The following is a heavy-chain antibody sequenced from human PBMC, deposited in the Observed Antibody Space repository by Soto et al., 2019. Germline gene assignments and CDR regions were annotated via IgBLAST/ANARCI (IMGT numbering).Heavy chain of an antibody. V-gene: IGHV4-34*01. J-gene: IGHJ2*01. Sequence: QVQLQQWGAGPLRPLETLSLTCGVSGGSFSGYYWAWIRQSPGKGLEWIGEINDRGSINYNPSLKSRGSISADTSKNHYSRNLRAVTAADTAVYYCARESHDRLTGPPWVWYFDLWGRGTLVTVSS. CDR2: INDRGSI. D-gene: IGHD3-9*01. CDR3: ARESHDRLTGPPWVWYFDL. CDR1: GGSFSGYY.